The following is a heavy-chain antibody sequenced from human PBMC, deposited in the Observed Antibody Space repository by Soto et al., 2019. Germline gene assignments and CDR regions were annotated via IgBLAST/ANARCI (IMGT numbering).Heavy chain of an antibody. CDR2: ISWNSGSI. J-gene: IGHJ4*02. V-gene: IGHV3-9*01. Sequence: GGSLRLSCAASGFTFDDYAMHWVRQAPGKGLEWVSGISWNSGSIGYADSVKGRFTISRDNAKNSLYLQMNSLRAEDTALYYCAKDNYDFWSGPSAFDYWGQGTLVTVSS. D-gene: IGHD3-3*01. CDR3: AKDNYDFWSGPSAFDY. CDR1: GFTFDDYA.